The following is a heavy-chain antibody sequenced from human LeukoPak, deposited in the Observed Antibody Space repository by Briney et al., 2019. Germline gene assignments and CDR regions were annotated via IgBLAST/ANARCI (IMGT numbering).Heavy chain of an antibody. CDR2: IYYSGST. CDR1: GGSISSGGYY. J-gene: IGHJ4*02. V-gene: IGHV4-31*03. D-gene: IGHD3-22*01. Sequence: PSETLSLTCTVSGGSISSGGYYWSWIRQHPGKGLEWIGYIYYSGSTYYNPSLKSRVTISVDTSKNQFSLKLSSVTAADTAVYYCARDESYYDSSGYIGSLDYWGQGTLVTVSS. CDR3: ARDESYYDSSGYIGSLDY.